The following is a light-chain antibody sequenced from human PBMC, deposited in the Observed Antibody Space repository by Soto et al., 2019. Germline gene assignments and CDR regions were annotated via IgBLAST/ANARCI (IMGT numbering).Light chain of an antibody. CDR1: QGISSY. J-gene: IGKJ3*01. CDR2: AAS. Sequence: DIQLTQSPSFLSASVGDRVTITCRASQGISSYLAWYQQKPGKPPNLLIYAASTLQSGVPSRFSGSGSGTEFTLTISSLQREDFASYYCQQLNSNLTFGPGTKVDI. V-gene: IGKV1-9*01. CDR3: QQLNSNLT.